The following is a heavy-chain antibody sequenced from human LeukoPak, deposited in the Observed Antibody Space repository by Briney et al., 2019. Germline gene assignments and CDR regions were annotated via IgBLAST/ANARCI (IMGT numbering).Heavy chain of an antibody. CDR1: GGTFSSYA. D-gene: IGHD4-23*01. V-gene: IGHV1-69*13. CDR2: IIPIFGTA. CDR3: ARVPGYGGNSVYYFDY. Sequence: SVKVSCKASGGTFSSYAISWVRQAPGQGLEWMGGIIPIFGTANYAQKFQGRVTITADESTSTAYMELSSLRSEDTAVYYCARVPGYGGNSVYYFDYWGQGTLVTVSS. J-gene: IGHJ4*02.